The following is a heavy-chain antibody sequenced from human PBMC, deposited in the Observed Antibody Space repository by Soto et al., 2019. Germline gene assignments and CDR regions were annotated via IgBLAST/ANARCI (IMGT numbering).Heavy chain of an antibody. Sequence: SETLSLTCAVYGGSFSGYYWSWIRQPPGKGLEWIGEINHSGSTNYNPSLKSRVTISVDTSKNQFSLKLSSVTAADTAVYYCARNADYDILTGHYGMDVWGQGTTVTVSS. CDR3: ARNADYDILTGHYGMDV. V-gene: IGHV4-34*01. D-gene: IGHD3-9*01. CDR1: GGSFSGYY. CDR2: INHSGST. J-gene: IGHJ6*02.